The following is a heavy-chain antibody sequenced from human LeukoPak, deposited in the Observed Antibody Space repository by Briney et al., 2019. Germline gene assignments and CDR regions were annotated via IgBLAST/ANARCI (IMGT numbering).Heavy chain of an antibody. D-gene: IGHD1-1*01. V-gene: IGHV3-74*03. J-gene: IGHJ3*02. Sequence: GGSLRLSCAASAFSINKFWMHWVRQGPGKGLEWVSRINSDETTTTYADSVKGRFTVSRDNAKNMVYLEMNSLRGDDTAVYYCARSGIGRGFDIWGQGATVTVSS. CDR2: INSDETTT. CDR1: AFSINKFW. CDR3: ARSGIGRGFDI.